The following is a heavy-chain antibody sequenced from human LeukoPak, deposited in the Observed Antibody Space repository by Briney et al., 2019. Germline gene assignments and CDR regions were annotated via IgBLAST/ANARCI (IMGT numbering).Heavy chain of an antibody. J-gene: IGHJ4*02. D-gene: IGHD6-19*01. Sequence: ASVKVSCKASGYTFTSYGISWVRQAPGQGLEWMGWISAYNGNTNYAQKFQGRVTITADESTSTAYMELSSLRSEDTAVYYCARDGYSSGWNDYWGQGTLVTVSS. CDR2: ISAYNGNT. V-gene: IGHV1-18*01. CDR1: GYTFTSYG. CDR3: ARDGYSSGWNDY.